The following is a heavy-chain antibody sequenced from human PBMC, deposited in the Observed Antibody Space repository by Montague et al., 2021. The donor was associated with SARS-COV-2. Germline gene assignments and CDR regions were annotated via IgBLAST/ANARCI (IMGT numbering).Heavy chain of an antibody. V-gene: IGHV3-66*02. J-gene: IGHJ3*02. Sequence: LRLSFAASGFSVSNNYMSWVRQAPGKGLEWVSVIHSGGTTHYADSVKGRLTISRDNSKNTLYVQVDSLRPEDTAVYYCAREGYSAYDYGGFDIWGQGTMVIVSS. CDR1: GFSVSNNY. CDR2: IHSGGTT. D-gene: IGHD5-12*01. CDR3: AREGYSAYDYGGFDI.